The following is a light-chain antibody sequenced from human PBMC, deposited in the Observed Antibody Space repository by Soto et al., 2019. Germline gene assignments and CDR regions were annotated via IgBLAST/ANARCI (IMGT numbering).Light chain of an antibody. CDR1: SSDVGGYKY. CDR2: EVS. V-gene: IGLV2-14*01. Sequence: QSALTQPASVSGSPGQSITIYCTGNSSDVGGYKYVSWYQHQSGKAPKLMIYEVSNRPSGVSNRFSGSKSGNTASLTISGLQAEDEADYYCSSYTSSSTLVFGVGTQLTVL. CDR3: SSYTSSSTLV. J-gene: IGLJ7*01.